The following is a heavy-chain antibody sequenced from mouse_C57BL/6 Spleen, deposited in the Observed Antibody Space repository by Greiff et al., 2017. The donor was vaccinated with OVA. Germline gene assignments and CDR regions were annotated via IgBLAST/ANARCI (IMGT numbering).Heavy chain of an antibody. CDR2: ISDGGSYT. CDR3: YRDDGYVNWYFDV. D-gene: IGHD2-3*01. J-gene: IGHJ1*03. CDR1: GFTFSSYA. V-gene: IGHV5-4*01. Sequence: EVQGVESGGGLVKPGGSLKLSCAASGFTFSSYAMSWVRQTPEKRLEWVATISDGGSYTYYPDNVKGRFTISRDNAKNNLYLQMSQLKSEDTAMYYCYRDDGYVNWYFDVWGTGTTVTVSS.